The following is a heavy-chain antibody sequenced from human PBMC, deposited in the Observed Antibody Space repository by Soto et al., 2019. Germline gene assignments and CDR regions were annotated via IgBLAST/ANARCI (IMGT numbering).Heavy chain of an antibody. Sequence: PSETLSLTCDVSGDSLSSNNYYWAWIRQPPGKGLEWIGSIYYSGSSYYNPSLKSRVTTSVDTSKNQFSLKLSSVTAADTAVYYCARVVTYSSSWYWFDPWGQGTLVTVS. CDR3: ARVVTYSSSWYWFDP. D-gene: IGHD6-13*01. CDR2: IYYSGSS. J-gene: IGHJ5*02. CDR1: GDSLSSNNYY. V-gene: IGHV4-39*07.